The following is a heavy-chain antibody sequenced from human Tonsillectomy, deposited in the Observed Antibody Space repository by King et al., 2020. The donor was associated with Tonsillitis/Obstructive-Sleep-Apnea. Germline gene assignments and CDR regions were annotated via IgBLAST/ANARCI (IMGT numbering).Heavy chain of an antibody. CDR1: GYTFTSYD. CDR3: ARDYYDSSGYYHGYFQH. V-gene: IGHV1-18*01. Sequence: HVQLVQSGAEVKKPGASVKVSCKASGYTFTSYDITWVRQAPGQGLEWMGWSRPYDGDTNYAQKLQGRVTMASDTSTTTAYMELRSLRSDDTAVYYCARDYYDSSGYYHGYFQHWGQAPWSPSPQ. D-gene: IGHD3-22*01. J-gene: IGHJ1*01. CDR2: SRPYDGDT.